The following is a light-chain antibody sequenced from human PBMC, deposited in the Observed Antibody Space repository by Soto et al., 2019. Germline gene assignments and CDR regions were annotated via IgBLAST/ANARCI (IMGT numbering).Light chain of an antibody. CDR1: QSVSSY. Sequence: EIVLTQSPATLSLSPGERATLSCRASQSVSSYLAWYQQKPGQAPRLLIYDASSRATGIPARFSGSGSGTDFTLTISSLEPEDFADYYCQQRSNSPPEYTFGQGTKLEIK. CDR3: QQRSNSPPEYT. CDR2: DAS. J-gene: IGKJ2*01. V-gene: IGKV3-11*01.